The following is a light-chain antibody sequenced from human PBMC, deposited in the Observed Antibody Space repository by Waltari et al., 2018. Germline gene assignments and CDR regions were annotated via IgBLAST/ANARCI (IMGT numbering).Light chain of an antibody. CDR1: SSDLGSYKY. CDR2: DVS. Sequence: QSALTQPPSASGSPGQSVTISCPGTSSDLGSYKYVPWSQQHPGKTPKLIIYDVSKRPSGFSDRFSGSKSGSTASLTVSGLQAEDGADYYCSSYGGSNNFVLFGGGTKLTVL. CDR3: SSYGGSNNFVL. V-gene: IGLV2-8*01. J-gene: IGLJ3*02.